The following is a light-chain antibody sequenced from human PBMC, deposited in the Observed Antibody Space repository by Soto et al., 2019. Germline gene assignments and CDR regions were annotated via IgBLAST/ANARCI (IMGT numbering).Light chain of an antibody. J-gene: IGKJ2*01. CDR2: GAP. CDR1: QSIRTY. CDR3: QQPDRIPYT. V-gene: IGKV1-39*01. Sequence: DIQMTQSPSSLSASVGDRVTITCRASQSIRTYLNWYQQKPGKAPELLIYGAPGLQSGVPSRFSGSGSWTDFTLTISSLQPEDFATYYCQQPDRIPYTFDQGTKLEIK.